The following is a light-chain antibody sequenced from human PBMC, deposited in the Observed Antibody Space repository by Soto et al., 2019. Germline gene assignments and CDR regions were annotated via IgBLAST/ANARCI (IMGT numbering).Light chain of an antibody. CDR2: EGS. CDR3: CSYAGSSTLYV. Sequence: QSVLTQPASVSGSPGQSITISCTGTSSDVGSYNLVSWYQQHPGKAPKLMIYEGSKRPSGLSNRFSGSKSGNTASLTISGLQAEDEADYYCCSYAGSSTLYVFGTGTKVTVL. J-gene: IGLJ1*01. CDR1: SSDVGSYNL. V-gene: IGLV2-23*01.